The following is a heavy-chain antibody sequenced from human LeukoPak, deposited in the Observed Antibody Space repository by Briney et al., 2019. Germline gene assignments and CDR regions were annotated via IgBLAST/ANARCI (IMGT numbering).Heavy chain of an antibody. CDR3: ARVGDYGDYVGEFDY. Sequence: SETLSLTCTVSGYSISSGYYWGWIRQPPGEGLEWIGSIYHSGSTYYNPSLKSRVTISVDTSKNQFSLKLSSVTAADTAVYYCARVGDYGDYVGEFDYWGQGTLVTVSS. CDR1: GYSISSGYY. D-gene: IGHD4-17*01. CDR2: IYHSGST. V-gene: IGHV4-38-2*02. J-gene: IGHJ4*02.